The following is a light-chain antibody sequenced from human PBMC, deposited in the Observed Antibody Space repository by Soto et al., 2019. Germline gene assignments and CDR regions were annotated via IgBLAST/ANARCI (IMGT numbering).Light chain of an antibody. J-gene: IGLJ1*01. V-gene: IGLV2-23*01. CDR3: CSYAGSSTYV. CDR1: SSDVGNYNL. Sequence: QSALTQPASVSGSAGQSITISCTGTSSDVGNYNLVSWYLHHPGKAPKHPIYEDTKRTSGVSNRFSGSRSGNTASLTVSGLQAEDETDYYCCSYAGSSTYVFGTGTKLTVL. CDR2: EDT.